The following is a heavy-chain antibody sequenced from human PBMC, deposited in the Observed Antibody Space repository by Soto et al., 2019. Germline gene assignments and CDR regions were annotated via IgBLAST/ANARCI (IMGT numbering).Heavy chain of an antibody. J-gene: IGHJ4*02. V-gene: IGHV3-23*01. CDR1: GFTFSSYA. CDR3: ANRDSTTRAFDY. CDR2: ISGSGGTT. Sequence: GGSLRLSCAASGFTFSSYAMNWVRQAPGKGLEWVSVISGSGGTTHYADSVKGRFTISRDNSKNTLYLQMNSLRVDDTALYFCANRDSTTRAFDYWGQGTLVTVSS. D-gene: IGHD1-26*01.